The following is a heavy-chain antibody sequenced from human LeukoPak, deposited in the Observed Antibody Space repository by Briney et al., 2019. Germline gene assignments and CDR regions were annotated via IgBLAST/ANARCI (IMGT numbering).Heavy chain of an antibody. Sequence: GSSVKVSCKASGGTFSSYAISWVRQAPGQGLEWMGRIIPILGIANYAQKFQGRVTITADKSTSTAYMELSSLRSEDTAVYYCARDLRGDYGDYWGQGTLATVSS. V-gene: IGHV1-69*04. CDR3: ARDLRGDYGDY. J-gene: IGHJ4*02. CDR1: GGTFSSYA. CDR2: IIPILGIA.